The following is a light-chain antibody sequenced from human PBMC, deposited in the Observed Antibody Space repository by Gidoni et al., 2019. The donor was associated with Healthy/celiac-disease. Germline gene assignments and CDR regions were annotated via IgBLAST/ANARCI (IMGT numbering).Light chain of an antibody. CDR2: DAS. J-gene: IGKJ2*01. CDR3: QQRSNWPRT. CDR1: QSVSSY. Sequence: ELVLTQSPATLSLSPGESATLSCRASQSVSSYLAWYQQKPGQAPRLLIYDASNRATGIPARFSGSGSGKDFTLTISSLEPEDFAVYYWQQRSNWPRTFGQGTKLEIK. V-gene: IGKV3-11*01.